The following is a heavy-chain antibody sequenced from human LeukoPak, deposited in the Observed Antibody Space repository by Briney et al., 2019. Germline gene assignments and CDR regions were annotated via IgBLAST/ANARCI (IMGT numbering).Heavy chain of an antibody. J-gene: IGHJ4*02. CDR3: ARGGGSGYYYGDFDY. CDR1: GFTFSSYG. D-gene: IGHD3-22*01. V-gene: IGHV3-33*01. Sequence: TGGSLRLSCAASGFTFSSYGMHWVRQTPGKGLEWVAVIWTDGSNKYNADSVKGRFTVSRDNSENTLHLQMNSLRAEDTAVYYCARGGGSGYYYGDFDYWGQGTLVTVSS. CDR2: IWTDGSNK.